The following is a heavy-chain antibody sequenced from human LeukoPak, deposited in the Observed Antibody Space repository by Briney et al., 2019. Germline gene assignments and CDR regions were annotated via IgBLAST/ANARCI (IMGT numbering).Heavy chain of an antibody. CDR3: AKGLVATIGSLDY. CDR2: ISGSGGST. CDR1: GFTFSSYA. D-gene: IGHD5-12*01. Sequence: GGSLRLSCAASGFTFSSYAMSWVRQAPGKGLEWDSAISGSGGSTYYADSVKGRFTISRDNSKNTLYLQMNSLRAEDTAVYYCAKGLVATIGSLDYWGQGTLVTVSS. J-gene: IGHJ4*02. V-gene: IGHV3-23*01.